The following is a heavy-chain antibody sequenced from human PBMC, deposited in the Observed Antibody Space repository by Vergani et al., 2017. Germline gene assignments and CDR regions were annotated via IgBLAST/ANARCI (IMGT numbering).Heavy chain of an antibody. Sequence: VHLVESGGGVVQPGRSLRLSCEASGITFWKFGMHWVRQGPGKGLEWVSGISWHSGAVDYADSVRGRFTISRDNAKNSLFLEMNSLRFEDTAVYFCTKGSVYYHDSAGHGYDPYTGFDLWGQGTLVTVSS. V-gene: IGHV3-9*01. CDR2: ISWHSGAV. CDR3: TKGSVYYHDSAGHGYDPYTGFDL. D-gene: IGHD5-12*01. J-gene: IGHJ3*01. CDR1: GITFWKFG.